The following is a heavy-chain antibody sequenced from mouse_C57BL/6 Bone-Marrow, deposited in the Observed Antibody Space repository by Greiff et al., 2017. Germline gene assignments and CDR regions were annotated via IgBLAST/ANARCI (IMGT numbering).Heavy chain of an antibody. V-gene: IGHV1-81*01. CDR2: IYPRSGNT. CDR3: ARLWFRNYFDY. D-gene: IGHD2-2*01. CDR1: GYTFTSYG. Sequence: QVQLQQSGAELARPGASVKLSCKASGYTFTSYGISWVKQRTGQGLEWIGEIYPRSGNTYYNEKFKGKATLTADKSSSTAYMELRSLTSEDAAVYFCARLWFRNYFDYWGQGTTLTVSS. J-gene: IGHJ2*01.